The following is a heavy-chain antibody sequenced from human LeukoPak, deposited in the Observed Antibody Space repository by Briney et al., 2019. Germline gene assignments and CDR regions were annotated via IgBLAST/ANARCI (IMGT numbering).Heavy chain of an antibody. CDR3: ARGGSYLSAFDI. Sequence: PGGSLRLSCAASGFTFSTYWMHWVRQAPGKGLVWVSRIKSDGSSTSYADSAKGRFIISRDNAKNTLYLQMNSLRAEDTAVYYCARGGSYLSAFDIWGQGTMVTVSS. CDR1: GFTFSTYW. J-gene: IGHJ3*02. V-gene: IGHV3-74*01. CDR2: IKSDGSST. D-gene: IGHD1-26*01.